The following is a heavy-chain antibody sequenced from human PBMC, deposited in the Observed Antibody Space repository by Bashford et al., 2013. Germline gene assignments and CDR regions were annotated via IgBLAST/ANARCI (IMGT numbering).Heavy chain of an antibody. D-gene: IGHD3-22*01. V-gene: IGHV4-59*12. J-gene: IGHJ4*02. CDR2: ISYSGIT. CDR1: DDSISSYS. CDR3: ARVPYYYDSSGYYPLDY. Sequence: SETLSLTCSVSDDSISSYSWSWIRQPPRTGLEWIGNISYSGITNYNPSLKSRVTMSVDASKNHFSMKLRSVTAADTAVYYCARVPYYYDSSGYYPLDYWGQGTLVTVSS.